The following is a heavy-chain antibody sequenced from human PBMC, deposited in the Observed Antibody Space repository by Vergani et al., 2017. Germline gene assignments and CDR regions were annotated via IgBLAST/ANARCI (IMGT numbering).Heavy chain of an antibody. V-gene: IGHV3-53*04. CDR3: ARTPNYYDSSGFDY. D-gene: IGHD3-22*01. Sequence: EVQLVESGGGLVQPGGSLRLSCAASGFTVSSNYMSWVRQAPGKGLEWVSVIYSGGSTYYADSVKGRFTISRHNSKNTLYLQMNSLRAEDTAVYYCARTPNYYDSSGFDYWGQGTLVTVSS. CDR1: GFTVSSNY. J-gene: IGHJ4*02. CDR2: IYSGGST.